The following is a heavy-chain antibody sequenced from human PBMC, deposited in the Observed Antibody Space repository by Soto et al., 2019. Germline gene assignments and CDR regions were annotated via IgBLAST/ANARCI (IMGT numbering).Heavy chain of an antibody. CDR1: GGSISSYY. J-gene: IGHJ4*02. CDR2: IYYSGST. Sequence: QVQLQESGPGLVKPSETLSLTCTVSGGSISSYYWSWIRQPPGKGLEWIGYIYYSGSTNYNPSLKSPATISLDTSTHQFSLKLSSVPAADTAVYYCARRYGSGCDYWGQGTLVTVSS. D-gene: IGHD5-18*01. CDR3: ARRYGSGCDY. V-gene: IGHV4-59*08.